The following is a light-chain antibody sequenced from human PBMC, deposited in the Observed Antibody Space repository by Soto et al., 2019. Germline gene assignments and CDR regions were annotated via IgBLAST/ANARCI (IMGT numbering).Light chain of an antibody. CDR3: QQRSNWPPFT. J-gene: IGKJ3*01. CDR1: QSVSSY. V-gene: IGKV3-11*01. CDR2: DAS. Sequence: EIVLTQSPATLSLSPGERATLSCRASQSVSSYLAWYQQKPGQAPRLFIYDASNRATGIPARFSGSGSGTDFTLTISILEPEDFAVYYCQQRSNWPPFTFGPGTKVDIK.